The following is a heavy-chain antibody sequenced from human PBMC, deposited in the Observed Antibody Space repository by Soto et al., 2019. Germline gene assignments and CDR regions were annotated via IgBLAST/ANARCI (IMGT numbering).Heavy chain of an antibody. CDR2: INHSGST. D-gene: IGHD2-15*01. CDR1: GGSFSGYY. V-gene: IGHV4-34*01. J-gene: IGHJ5*02. Sequence: SETLSLTCAVYGGSFSGYYWSWIRQPPGKGLEWIGEINHSGSTNYNPSLKSRVTISVDTSKNQFSLKLSSVTAADTAVYYCARFIPYGWRNNWFDPWGQGTLVTVSS. CDR3: ARFIPYGWRNNWFDP.